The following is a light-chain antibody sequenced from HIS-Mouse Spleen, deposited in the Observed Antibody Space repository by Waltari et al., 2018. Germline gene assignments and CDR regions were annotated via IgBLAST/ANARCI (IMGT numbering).Light chain of an antibody. CDR1: QSVLYSSNNKND. Sequence: DIVMTQSPDSLAVSLGERATINCKSSQSVLYSSNNKNDLAWYQQIPGQPPKLLIYWASTRESGVPDRFSGSGSGTDFTLTISSLQAEDVAVYYCQQYYSTPWTFGQGTKVEIK. V-gene: IGKV4-1*01. CDR3: QQYYSTPWT. J-gene: IGKJ1*01. CDR2: WAS.